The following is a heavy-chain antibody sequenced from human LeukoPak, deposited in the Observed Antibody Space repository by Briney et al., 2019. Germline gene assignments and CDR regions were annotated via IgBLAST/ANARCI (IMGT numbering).Heavy chain of an antibody. D-gene: IGHD2-8*02. CDR3: ARKAVTAGGFNYYYYMDV. J-gene: IGHJ6*03. CDR1: GFTFSSYG. V-gene: IGHV3-30*02. CDR2: IRYDGSNK. Sequence: PGGSLRLSCAASGFTFSSYGMHWVRQAPGKGLEWVAFIRYDGSNKYYADSVKGRFTISRDNSKNTLYLQMNSLRAEDTAVYYCARKAVTAGGFNYYYYMDVWGKGTTVTVSS.